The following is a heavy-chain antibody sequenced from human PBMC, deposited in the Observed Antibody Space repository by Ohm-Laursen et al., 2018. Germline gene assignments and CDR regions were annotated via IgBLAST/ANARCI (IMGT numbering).Heavy chain of an antibody. Sequence: SLRLSCAASGFTFSDFYMSWIRQAPGKGLEWISYITSSGDTLYYVGSVQGRFTISRDNAKNSLYLQMNSLRVEDTAVYYCARNLGYCSGGGCYYFDPWGQGTLVTVSS. CDR1: GFTFSDFY. V-gene: IGHV3-11*01. D-gene: IGHD2-15*01. CDR3: ARNLGYCSGGGCYYFDP. J-gene: IGHJ5*02. CDR2: ITSSGDTL.